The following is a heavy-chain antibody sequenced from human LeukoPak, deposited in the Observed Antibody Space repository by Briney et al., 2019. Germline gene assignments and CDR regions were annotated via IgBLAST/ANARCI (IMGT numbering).Heavy chain of an antibody. CDR3: ARDVVANWFDP. CDR2: INPNSGGT. V-gene: IGHV1-2*02. J-gene: IGHJ5*02. Sequence: YTFXXXYMHWVRQAPGQGLEWMGWINPNSGGTNYAQKFQGRVTMTRDTSISTAYMELSRLRSDDTAVYYCARDVVANWFDPWGQGTLVTVSS. CDR1: YTFXXXY. D-gene: IGHD2-2*01.